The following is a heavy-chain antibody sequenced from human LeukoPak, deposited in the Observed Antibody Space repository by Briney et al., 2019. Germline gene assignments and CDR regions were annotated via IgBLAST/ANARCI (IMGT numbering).Heavy chain of an antibody. J-gene: IGHJ4*02. V-gene: IGHV1-18*01. D-gene: IGHD3-3*01. CDR2: ISAYNGNT. Sequence: ASVKVSCKASGYTFTSYGISWVRQAPGQGLEWMGWISAYNGNTNYAQKLQGRVTMTTDTSTSTAYTELRSLRSDDTAVYYCARDLNSRITIFGVPTGVFDYWGQGTLVTVSS. CDR3: ARDLNSRITIFGVPTGVFDY. CDR1: GYTFTSYG.